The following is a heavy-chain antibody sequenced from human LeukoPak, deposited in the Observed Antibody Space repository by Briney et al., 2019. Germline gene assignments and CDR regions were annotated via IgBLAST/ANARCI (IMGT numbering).Heavy chain of an antibody. CDR3: AKEFDSSGYSAFDI. CDR2: IWYGGSNK. J-gene: IGHJ3*02. Sequence: PGGSLRLSCAASGFTFSSYGMHWVRQAPGKGLEWVAVIWYGGSNKYYADSVKGRFTISRDNSKNTLYLQMNSLRAEDTAVYYCAKEFDSSGYSAFDIWGQGTMVTVSS. V-gene: IGHV3-33*06. D-gene: IGHD3-22*01. CDR1: GFTFSSYG.